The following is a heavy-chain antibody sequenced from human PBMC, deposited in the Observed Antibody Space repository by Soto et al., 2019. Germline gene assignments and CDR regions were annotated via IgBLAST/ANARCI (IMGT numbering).Heavy chain of an antibody. CDR3: ARLSQPYVVVPAAMSYYYYYGMDV. V-gene: IGHV5-10-1*01. CDR1: GYSFTSYW. J-gene: IGHJ6*02. CDR2: IDPSDSYT. D-gene: IGHD2-2*01. Sequence: GESLKISCKGSGYSFTSYWISWVRQMPGKGLEWMGRIDPSDSYTNYSPSFQGHVTISADKSISTAYLQWSSLKASDTAMYYCARLSQPYVVVPAAMSYYYYYGMDVWGQGTTVTVSS.